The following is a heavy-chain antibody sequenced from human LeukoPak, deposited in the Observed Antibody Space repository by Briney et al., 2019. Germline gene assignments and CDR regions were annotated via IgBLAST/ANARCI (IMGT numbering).Heavy chain of an antibody. Sequence: GGSLRLSCAASGFTFSSYGMHWVRQAPGKGLKWVANIKQDGSEQHYVDSVKGRFTISRDNAKNSLYLQMNSLRAEDTAVYYCARGYCSGGSCYNPPDYWGQGTLVTVSS. CDR3: ARGYCSGGSCYNPPDY. CDR1: GFTFSSYG. V-gene: IGHV3-7*04. D-gene: IGHD2-15*01. CDR2: IKQDGSEQ. J-gene: IGHJ4*02.